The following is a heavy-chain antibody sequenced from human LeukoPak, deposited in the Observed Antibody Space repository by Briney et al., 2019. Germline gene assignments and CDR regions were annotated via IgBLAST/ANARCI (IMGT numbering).Heavy chain of an antibody. Sequence: GGSLRLSCAASGFIFSNYGMHWVRQAPGKGLEWVAVIWYDGSNKYYVGSVKGRFTISRDNSKNTLYLRMNSLRAEDTAVYYCARGLFVVVPAAIVSDFDYWGQGALVTVSS. CDR3: ARGLFVVVPAAIVSDFDY. CDR1: GFIFSNYG. D-gene: IGHD2-2*01. V-gene: IGHV3-33*01. CDR2: IWYDGSNK. J-gene: IGHJ4*02.